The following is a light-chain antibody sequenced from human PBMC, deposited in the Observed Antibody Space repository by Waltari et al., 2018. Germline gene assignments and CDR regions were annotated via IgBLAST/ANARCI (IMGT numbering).Light chain of an antibody. CDR1: SSDAGGYNY. CDR2: EVS. Sequence: QSALPQPPSASGSPGQSVTISCTGTSSDAGGYNYVSWYQQRPGKAPKLMIYEVSKRPSGVPDRFSGSKSGNTASLTVSGLQAEDEADYYCSSYAGSNNLVFGGGTKLTVL. J-gene: IGLJ3*02. CDR3: SSYAGSNNLV. V-gene: IGLV2-8*01.